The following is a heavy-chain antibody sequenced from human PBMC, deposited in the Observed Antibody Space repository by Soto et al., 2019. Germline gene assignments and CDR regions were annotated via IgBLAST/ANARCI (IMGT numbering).Heavy chain of an antibody. Sequence: ASVKVSCKASGYTFTSYGISWVRQAPGQGLEWMGWISAYNGNTNYAQKLQGRVTMTTDTSTSTAYMELRSLRSDDTAVYYCARRGDIVVVPAVPGENYYYYGMDVWGQGTTVTVSS. CDR1: GYTFTSYG. CDR2: ISAYNGNT. D-gene: IGHD2-2*01. J-gene: IGHJ6*02. V-gene: IGHV1-18*04. CDR3: ARRGDIVVVPAVPGENYYYYGMDV.